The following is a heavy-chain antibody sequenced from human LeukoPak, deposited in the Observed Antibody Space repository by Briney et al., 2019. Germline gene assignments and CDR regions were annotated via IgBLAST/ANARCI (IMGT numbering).Heavy chain of an antibody. CDR1: GFPLRRYV. D-gene: IGHD1-26*01. CDR3: VYRRIVRYYSSAYYGMDV. J-gene: IGHJ6*02. V-gene: IGHV3-64*01. Sequence: PGGSLRLSCAASGFPLRRYVMQCVRQAPGKGLEYVSDISSNGGTTYYANSVEGRFTISRDNSKNTLSLQMGSLRVEDMAVYYSVYRRIVRYYSSAYYGMDVWGQGTTVTVSS. CDR2: ISSNGGTT.